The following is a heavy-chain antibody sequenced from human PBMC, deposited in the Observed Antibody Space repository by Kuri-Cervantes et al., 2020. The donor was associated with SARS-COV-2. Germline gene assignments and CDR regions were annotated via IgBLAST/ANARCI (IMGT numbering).Heavy chain of an antibody. CDR2: IIPILGIA. Sequence: SVKVSCKASGGTFSSYTISWVRQAPGQGLEWMGRIIPILGIANYAQKFQGRVTITADKSTSTAYIELSSLRSEDTAVYYCARDRATGLQLPGEYYFDYWGQGTLVTVSS. CDR3: ARDRATGLQLPGEYYFDY. CDR1: GGTFSSYT. V-gene: IGHV1-69*04. J-gene: IGHJ4*02. D-gene: IGHD5-24*01.